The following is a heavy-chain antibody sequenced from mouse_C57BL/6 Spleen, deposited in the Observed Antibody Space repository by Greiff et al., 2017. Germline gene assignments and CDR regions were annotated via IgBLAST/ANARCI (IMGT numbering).Heavy chain of an antibody. CDR3: ARWPRSNYTYYSMDY. J-gene: IGHJ4*01. Sequence: EVQLQQSGPELVKPGASVKISCKASGYTFTDYYMNWVKQSHGKSLEWIGDINPNNGGTSYNQKFKGKATLTVDKSSSTAYMELSSLTSEDSAVYYCARWPRSNYTYYSMDYWGQGTSVTVSS. CDR1: GYTFTDYY. V-gene: IGHV1-26*01. CDR2: INPNNGGT. D-gene: IGHD2-5*01.